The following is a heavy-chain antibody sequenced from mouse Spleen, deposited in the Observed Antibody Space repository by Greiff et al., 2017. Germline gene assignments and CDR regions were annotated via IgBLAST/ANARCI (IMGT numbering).Heavy chain of an antibody. CDR2: IYPGNSDT. CDR1: GYTFTSYW. Sequence: EVQLQQSGTVLARPGASVKMSCKTSGYTFTSYWMHWVKQRPGQGLEWIGAIYPGNSDTSYNQKFKGKAKLTAVTSASTAYMELSSLTNEDSAVYYCTSSLLRLRAWFAYWGQGTLVTVSA. J-gene: IGHJ3*01. V-gene: IGHV1-5*01. D-gene: IGHD1-2*01. CDR3: TSSLLRLRAWFAY.